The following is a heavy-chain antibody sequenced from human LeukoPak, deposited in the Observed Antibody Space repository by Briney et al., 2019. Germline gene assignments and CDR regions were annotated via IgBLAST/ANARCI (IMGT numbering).Heavy chain of an antibody. D-gene: IGHD5-18*01. CDR3: ARVGAVDTATRYYFDY. CDR1: GYTFTSYY. CDR2: INPSGGST. J-gene: IGHJ4*02. V-gene: IGHV1-46*01. Sequence: ASVKVSCKASGYTFTSYYMHWVRQAPGQGLEWMGLINPSGGSTSYAQKFQGRVTITRDTSTSTVYMELSSLRSEDTAVYYCARVGAVDTATRYYFDYWAREPWSPSPQ.